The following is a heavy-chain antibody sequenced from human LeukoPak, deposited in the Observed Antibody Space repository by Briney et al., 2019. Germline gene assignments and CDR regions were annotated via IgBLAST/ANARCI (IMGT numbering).Heavy chain of an antibody. CDR1: GFTVSSNY. V-gene: IGHV3-53*01. J-gene: IGHJ3*02. CDR3: ARGLATIVGGVGAFDI. CDR2: IYSGGST. D-gene: IGHD5-12*01. Sequence: GGSLRLSCAASGFTVSSNYMSWVRQAPGKGLEWVSVIYSGGSTYYADSVKGRFTISRDNSKNTLYLQMNSLRAEDTAVYYCARGLATIVGGVGAFDIWGQGTMVTVSS.